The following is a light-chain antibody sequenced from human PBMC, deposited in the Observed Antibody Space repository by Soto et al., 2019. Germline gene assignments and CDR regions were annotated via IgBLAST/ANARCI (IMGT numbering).Light chain of an antibody. CDR2: DAS. V-gene: IGKV3-11*01. J-gene: IGKJ4*01. CDR3: QQRSNWRT. CDR1: QSVSSY. Sequence: EIVLTQSPATLSLSPGERATLSCRASQSVSSYLAWYQQKPGLAPRLLIYDASNRATGIPARFSGSGSGTDFTLTISSLEPEDFAVYYCQQRSNWRTFGGGTKVEIK.